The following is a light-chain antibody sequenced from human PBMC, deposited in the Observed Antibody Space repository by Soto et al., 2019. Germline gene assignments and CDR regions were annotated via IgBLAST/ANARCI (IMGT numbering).Light chain of an antibody. CDR3: QQYGSLGT. V-gene: IGKV3-20*01. CDR2: GTS. Sequence: EIVLTQSPGTLSLSPGERATLSCRASQSFSSSYLAWYQQKPGQAPRLLIYGTSTRATGVPDRFSGSGSQTDFTLTISRLEPEDFAVYYCQQYGSLGTFGQGTKWIS. J-gene: IGKJ1*01. CDR1: QSFSSSY.